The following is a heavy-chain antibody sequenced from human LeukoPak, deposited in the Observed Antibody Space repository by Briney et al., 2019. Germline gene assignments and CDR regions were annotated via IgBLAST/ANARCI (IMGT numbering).Heavy chain of an antibody. V-gene: IGHV1-2*02. CDR2: INPNSGGT. CDR3: ARDRHQTAYSSSPNDAFDI. D-gene: IGHD6-6*01. Sequence: ASVKVSCKASGYTFTGYYMHWVRQAPGQGLEWMGWINPNSGGTNYAQKFQGRVTMTRDTSISTAYMELSRLRSDDTAVYYCARDRHQTAYSSSPNDAFDIWGQGTMVTVSS. CDR1: GYTFTGYY. J-gene: IGHJ3*02.